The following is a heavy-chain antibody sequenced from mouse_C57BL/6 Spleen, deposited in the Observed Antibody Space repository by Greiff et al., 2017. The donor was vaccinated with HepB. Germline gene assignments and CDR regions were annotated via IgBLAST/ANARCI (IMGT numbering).Heavy chain of an antibody. CDR3: ARSRSTMIRGAMDY. Sequence: EVKLVESGGGLVKPGGSLKLSCAASGFTFSSYAMSWVRQTPEKRLEWVATISDGGSYTYYPDNVKGRFTISRDNAKNNLYLQMSHLKSEDTAMYYCARSRSTMIRGAMDYWGQGTSVTVSS. J-gene: IGHJ4*01. D-gene: IGHD2-4*01. V-gene: IGHV5-4*03. CDR1: GFTFSSYA. CDR2: ISDGGSYT.